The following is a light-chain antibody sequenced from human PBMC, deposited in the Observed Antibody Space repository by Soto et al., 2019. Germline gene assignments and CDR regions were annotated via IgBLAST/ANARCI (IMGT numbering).Light chain of an antibody. V-gene: IGLV1-51*02. J-gene: IGLJ3*02. Sequence: QSVLTQPPSVSAAPGQKVTISCCGSSSNIGSNYVSWYQQLPGTAPKLLIYENSKRPSGIPDRFSVSKSGTSATLGITGLQTGDEADYYCGTWDSSMSDAVFGGGTKLTVL. CDR1: SSNIGSNY. CDR3: GTWDSSMSDAV. CDR2: ENS.